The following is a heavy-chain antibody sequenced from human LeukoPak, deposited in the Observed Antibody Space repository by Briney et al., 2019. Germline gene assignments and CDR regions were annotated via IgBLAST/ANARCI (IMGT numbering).Heavy chain of an antibody. V-gene: IGHV4-34*01. CDR1: GGSISSYY. J-gene: IGHJ4*02. CDR3: ARGGGGRYFDY. D-gene: IGHD3-16*01. Sequence: SETLSLTCTASGGSISSYYWSWIRQPPGKGLEWIGEINHSGSTNYNPSLKSRVTISVDTSKNQFSLKLSSVTAADTAVYYCARGGGGRYFDYWGQGTLVTVSS. CDR2: INHSGST.